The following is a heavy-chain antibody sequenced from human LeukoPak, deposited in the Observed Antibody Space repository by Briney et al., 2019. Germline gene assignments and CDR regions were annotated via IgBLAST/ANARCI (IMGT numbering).Heavy chain of an antibody. J-gene: IGHJ4*02. CDR1: GGSFSGYY. Sequence: SETLSLTCAVYGGSFSGYYWSWIRQPPGKGLEWIGEINHSGGTNYNPSLKSRVTISVDTSKNQFSLKLSSVTAADTAVYYCARAFLGYCSSTSCYAEGFDYWGQGTLVTVSS. CDR2: INHSGGT. V-gene: IGHV4-34*01. D-gene: IGHD2-2*01. CDR3: ARAFLGYCSSTSCYAEGFDY.